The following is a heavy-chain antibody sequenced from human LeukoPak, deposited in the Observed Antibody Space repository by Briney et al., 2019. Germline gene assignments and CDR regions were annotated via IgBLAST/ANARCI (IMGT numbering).Heavy chain of an antibody. D-gene: IGHD1-26*01. Sequence: ASVKVSCKVSGYSLTELSMHWVRQAPGKGLEWMGGFDPEDGETIYAQKFQGRVTMTEDTSTDTAYMELSSLRSEDTAVYYCATDSGSSNLPEDYWGQGTLVTVSS. CDR1: GYSLTELS. J-gene: IGHJ4*02. CDR2: FDPEDGET. V-gene: IGHV1-24*01. CDR3: ATDSGSSNLPEDY.